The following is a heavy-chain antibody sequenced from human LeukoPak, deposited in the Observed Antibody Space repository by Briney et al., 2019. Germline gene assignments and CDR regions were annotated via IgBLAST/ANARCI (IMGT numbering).Heavy chain of an antibody. CDR1: GGTFSSYA. D-gene: IGHD4-23*01. Sequence: ASVKVSCKASGGTFSSYAISWVRQAPGQGLEWMGGIIPIFGTANYAQKFQGRVTITTDESTSIAYMELSSLRSEDTAVYYCARSLWWYPEDAFDIWGQGTMVTVSS. CDR2: IIPIFGTA. CDR3: ARSLWWYPEDAFDI. J-gene: IGHJ3*02. V-gene: IGHV1-69*05.